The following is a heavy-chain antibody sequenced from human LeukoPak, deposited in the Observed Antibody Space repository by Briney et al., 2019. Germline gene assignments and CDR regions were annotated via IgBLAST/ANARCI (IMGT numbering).Heavy chain of an antibody. V-gene: IGHV4-59*01. Sequence: KPSATLSLTCAVSGGSSSSYYWRWSREPRGKGEGLIGNIYYSGSTNYNHSLKSRVTISVDTSKNKVYLEMSCLTSADTAVYYCAREGSTIFGVVPTRDGWFDPWGQGTLVTVSS. CDR3: AREGSTIFGVVPTRDGWFDP. CDR1: GGSSSSYY. D-gene: IGHD3-3*01. CDR2: IYYSGST. J-gene: IGHJ5*02.